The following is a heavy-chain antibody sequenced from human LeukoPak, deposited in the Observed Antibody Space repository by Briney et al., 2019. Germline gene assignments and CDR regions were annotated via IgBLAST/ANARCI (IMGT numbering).Heavy chain of an antibody. Sequence: TASETLSLTCTVSGGSISSSSYYWGWIRQPPGKGLEWIGYIYYSGSTNYNPSLKSRVTISVDTSKNQFSLKLSSVTAADTAVYYCARGFLYGSGRIPRWYFDLWGRGTLVTVSS. J-gene: IGHJ2*01. D-gene: IGHD3-10*01. V-gene: IGHV4-61*05. CDR1: GGSISSSSYY. CDR3: ARGFLYGSGRIPRWYFDL. CDR2: IYYSGST.